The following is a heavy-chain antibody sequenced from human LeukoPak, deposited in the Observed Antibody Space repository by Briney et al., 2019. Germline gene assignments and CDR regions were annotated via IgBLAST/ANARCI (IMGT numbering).Heavy chain of an antibody. V-gene: IGHV3-53*01. CDR1: GFTVSSNS. Sequence: GGSLRLSCTVSGFTVSSNSMSWVRQAPGKGLEWVSFIYSAGSIYYSDSVKGRFTISIDNSKNTLYLQMNSLRAEDTAVYYCAREGGSGSYPYYFDYWGQGTLVTVSS. J-gene: IGHJ4*02. CDR3: AREGGSGSYPYYFDY. CDR2: IYSAGSI. D-gene: IGHD3-10*01.